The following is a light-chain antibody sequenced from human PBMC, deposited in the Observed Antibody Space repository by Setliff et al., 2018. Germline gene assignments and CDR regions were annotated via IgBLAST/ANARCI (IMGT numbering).Light chain of an antibody. V-gene: IGLV2-14*01. CDR1: SSDVGDYKY. CDR2: EVS. Sequence: LTQPASVSGSPGQSITISCTGTSSDVGDYKYVSWYQQLPGKAPKLIIFEVSNRPSGIPNRYSGSKSGNTASLSISGLQAEDEADYYCSSYTSLSTRAFGTGTKVTVL. J-gene: IGLJ1*01. CDR3: SSYTSLSTRA.